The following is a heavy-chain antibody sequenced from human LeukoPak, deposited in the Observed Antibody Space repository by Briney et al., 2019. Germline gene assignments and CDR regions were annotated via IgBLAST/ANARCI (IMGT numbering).Heavy chain of an antibody. Sequence: PGGSLRLSCAASGFTFSNYWMHWVRQAPGKGLEWVSAISGSGGSTYYADSVKGRFTISRDNSKNTLYLQMNSLRAEDTAVYYCAKITYYGSGSQYYYYYYYMDVWGKGTTVTISS. J-gene: IGHJ6*03. CDR3: AKITYYGSGSQYYYYYYYMDV. CDR2: ISGSGGST. CDR1: GFTFSNYW. V-gene: IGHV3-23*01. D-gene: IGHD3-10*01.